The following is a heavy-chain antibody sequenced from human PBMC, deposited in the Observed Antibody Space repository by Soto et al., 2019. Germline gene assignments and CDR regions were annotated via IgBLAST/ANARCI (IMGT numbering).Heavy chain of an antibody. D-gene: IGHD3-3*01. J-gene: IGHJ3*02. CDR3: ARHERSGSTAGDHVFDI. V-gene: IGHV5-51*01. CDR2: VVPGDSDT. Sequence: GESLKIACQGTGYSFSTLWIGWVSQMPGKGLEWMECVVPGDSDTKYGPYFQDQDTISAERSINTAYLQWSSLKALGTAMYYCARHERSGSTAGDHVFDIWGQGTLVTVSS. CDR1: GYSFSTLW.